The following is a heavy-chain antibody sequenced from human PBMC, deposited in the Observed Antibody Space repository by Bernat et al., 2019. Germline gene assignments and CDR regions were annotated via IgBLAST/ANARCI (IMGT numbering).Heavy chain of an antibody. V-gene: IGHV5-10-1*03. CDR1: GYSFTSYW. CDR2: MAPSDSYT. Sequence: EVQLVQSGAEVKKPGESLRISCKGSGYSFTSYWISWVRQMPGKGLEWMGRMAPSDSYTNYSPSFQGHVTISADKSISTAYLQWSSLKSSDTAMYYCARQGNSLNWFDPWGQGTLVTVSS. D-gene: IGHD4-23*01. CDR3: ARQGNSLNWFDP. J-gene: IGHJ5*02.